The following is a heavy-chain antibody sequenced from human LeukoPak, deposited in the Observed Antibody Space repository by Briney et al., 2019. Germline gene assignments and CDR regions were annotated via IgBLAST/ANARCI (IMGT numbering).Heavy chain of an antibody. CDR1: GFTFSSYN. CDR2: ISSSGRYI. D-gene: IGHD3-10*01. Sequence: GGSLRLSCAASGFTFSSYNMNWVRQAPGKGLELVSYISSSGRYIYYADSVKGRFTISRDNAKNSLDLQMNSLRAEDTAVYYCARYYDGSGSPLDYWGQGTLVTASP. V-gene: IGHV3-21*01. J-gene: IGHJ4*02. CDR3: ARYYDGSGSPLDY.